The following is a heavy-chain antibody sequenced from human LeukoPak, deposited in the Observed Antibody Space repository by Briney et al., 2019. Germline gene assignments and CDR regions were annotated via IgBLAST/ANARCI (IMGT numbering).Heavy chain of an antibody. J-gene: IGHJ6*02. CDR1: GGSISSYY. Sequence: TSETLSLTCTVSGGSISSYYWSWIRQPPGKGLEWIGYIYCSGSTNYNPSLKSRVTISVDTSKNQFSLKLSSVTAADTAVYYCARRVLWFGVDVWGQGTTVTVSS. D-gene: IGHD3-10*01. CDR2: IYCSGST. V-gene: IGHV4-59*08. CDR3: ARRVLWFGVDV.